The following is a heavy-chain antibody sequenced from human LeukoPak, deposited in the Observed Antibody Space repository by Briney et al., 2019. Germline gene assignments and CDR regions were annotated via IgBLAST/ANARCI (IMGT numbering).Heavy chain of an antibody. CDR2: INPYSGDT. J-gene: IGHJ4*02. CDR1: GYTFTAYY. CDR3: ARVAMSGIGSDDF. Sequence: ASVKVSCKASGYTFTAYYMHWVRQAPGQGLEWMGWINPYSGDTNYAQKFQGRVTMTRDTSISTAYMELSSLKSDDTAVYYCARVAMSGIGSDDFWGQGTLVTASS. D-gene: IGHD1-26*01. V-gene: IGHV1-2*02.